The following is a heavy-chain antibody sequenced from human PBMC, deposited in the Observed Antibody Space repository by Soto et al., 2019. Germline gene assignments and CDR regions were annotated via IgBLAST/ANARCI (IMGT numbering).Heavy chain of an antibody. CDR2: IYYSGST. J-gene: IGHJ5*02. D-gene: IGHD2-2*01. CDR1: GGSIRSGGYY. Sequence: QVQLQESGTGLVKPSQTLSLTCTVSGGSIRSGGYYWSWIRQHPGKGLEWIGYIYYSGSTYYNPSLQSRVTISVDTCKNQFSLKLSSVTAADTAVYYCARGLGFIVVVPSAMKGGYNWFDPWGQGTLVTVSS. CDR3: ARGLGFIVVVPSAMKGGYNWFDP. V-gene: IGHV4-31*03.